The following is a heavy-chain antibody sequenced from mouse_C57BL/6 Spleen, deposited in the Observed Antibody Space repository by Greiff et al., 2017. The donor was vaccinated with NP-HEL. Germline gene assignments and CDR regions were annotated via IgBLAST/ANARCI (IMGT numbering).Heavy chain of an antibody. CDR2: IYPGSGST. V-gene: IGHV1-55*01. D-gene: IGHD2-5*01. CDR1: GYTFTSYW. Sequence: QVQLQQPGAELVKPGASVKMSCKASGYTFTSYWITWVKQRPGQGLEWIGDIYPGSGSTNYNEKFKSKATLTVDTSSSTAYMQLSSLTSEDSAVYYCAGALYYSNAMDYWGQGTSVTVSS. CDR3: AGALYYSNAMDY. J-gene: IGHJ4*01.